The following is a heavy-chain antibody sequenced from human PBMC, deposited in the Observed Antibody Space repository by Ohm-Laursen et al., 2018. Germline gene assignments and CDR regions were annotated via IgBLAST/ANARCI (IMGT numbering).Heavy chain of an antibody. Sequence: TLSLTCALYSGSFGPYYWSWIRQPPGKGLEWIGEINHRGNTNYSPSLKSRVTMSVDTSKNQLSLTLRSVTAADTAVYYCARENPYGAFIDAFDIWGQGTMVTVSS. CDR3: ARENPYGAFIDAFDI. V-gene: IGHV4-34*01. CDR2: INHRGNT. D-gene: IGHD4-17*01. CDR1: SGSFGPYY. J-gene: IGHJ3*02.